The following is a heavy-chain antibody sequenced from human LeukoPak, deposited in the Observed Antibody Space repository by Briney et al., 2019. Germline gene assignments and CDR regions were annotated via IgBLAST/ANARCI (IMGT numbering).Heavy chain of an antibody. CDR1: GGSISRGSYY. CDR2: IYTSGAT. J-gene: IGHJ4*02. Sequence: SDTLSLTCTVSGGSISRGSYYWTWIRQPAGKVLVRIGHIYTSGATSYNPSLQSRVTISVDTSKHEFSLKLTSLTAADTAVYYCARTGGGVGWFGTIDSWGQGTLVTVSS. V-gene: IGHV4-61*09. CDR3: ARTGGGVGWFGTIDS. D-gene: IGHD1-14*01.